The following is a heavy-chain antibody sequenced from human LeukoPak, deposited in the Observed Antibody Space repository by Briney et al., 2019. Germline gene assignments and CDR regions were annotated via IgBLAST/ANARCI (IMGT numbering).Heavy chain of an antibody. CDR2: ISPGGDIT. CDR1: GFTFSNHG. Sequence: GGSLRLSCAASGFTFSNHGMNWVRQAPGKGLEWVSGISPGGDITYYADSVQGWFTISRDNSKNTLFLQMNSLRVEDTAVYYCAKSGLNRFDYWGQGALVTVSS. J-gene: IGHJ4*02. CDR3: AKSGLNRFDY. V-gene: IGHV3-23*01. D-gene: IGHD2-15*01.